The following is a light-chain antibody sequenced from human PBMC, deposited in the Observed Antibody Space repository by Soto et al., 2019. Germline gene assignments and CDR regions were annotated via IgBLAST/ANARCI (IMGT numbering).Light chain of an antibody. V-gene: IGKV3-15*01. CDR2: DAS. J-gene: IGKJ2*01. Sequence: EIVMTQSPATLSVSPGERATLSCRASQSVSSNLAWYQQKPGQPPRLLIYDASTRATAIPARFSGSGSGTECTLTISSLQSEDFAVYYCQQYNNWPPYTFGQGTKLEIK. CDR1: QSVSSN. CDR3: QQYNNWPPYT.